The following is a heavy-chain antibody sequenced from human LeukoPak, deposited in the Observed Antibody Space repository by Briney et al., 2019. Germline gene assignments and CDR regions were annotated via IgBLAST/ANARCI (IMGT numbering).Heavy chain of an antibody. V-gene: IGHV3-23*01. Sequence: GGSLRLSCAASGFGFGAYAMIWVRQAPGKGLEWVSAISGNGGSTYYADSVNGRFTISRDNSKNTVYLQMNSLRAEDTAVYYCAKGFDDYGDYVPYYYYGMDVWGKGTTVTVSS. J-gene: IGHJ6*04. CDR1: GFGFGAYA. CDR3: AKGFDDYGDYVPYYYYGMDV. D-gene: IGHD4-17*01. CDR2: ISGNGGST.